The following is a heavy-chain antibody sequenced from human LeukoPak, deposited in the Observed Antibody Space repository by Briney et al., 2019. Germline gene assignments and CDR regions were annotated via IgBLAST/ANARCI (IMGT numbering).Heavy chain of an antibody. Sequence: GGSLRLSCAASGFTFVDYAMHWVRQAPGKGLEWVSGISWNSGSIGYADSVKGRFTISRDNAKNSLYLQMNSLRAEDTALYYCAKDMFWEQQLPRVRNAFDIWGQGTMVTVSS. CDR2: ISWNSGSI. J-gene: IGHJ3*02. CDR1: GFTFVDYA. CDR3: AKDMFWEQQLPRVRNAFDI. D-gene: IGHD6-13*01. V-gene: IGHV3-9*01.